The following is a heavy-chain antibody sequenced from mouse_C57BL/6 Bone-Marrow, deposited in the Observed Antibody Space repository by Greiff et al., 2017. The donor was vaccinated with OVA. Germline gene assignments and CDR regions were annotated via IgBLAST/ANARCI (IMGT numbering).Heavy chain of an antibody. J-gene: IGHJ2*01. CDR2: IDPENGDT. CDR1: GFNIKDDY. Sequence: EVKLVESGAELVRPGASVKLSCTASGFNIKDDYMHWVKQRPEQGLEWIGWIDPENGDTEYASKFQGKATITADTSSNTAYLQLSSLTSEDTAVYYCTAYGSSYGYWGQGTTLTVSS. CDR3: TAYGSSYGY. D-gene: IGHD1-1*01. V-gene: IGHV14-4*01.